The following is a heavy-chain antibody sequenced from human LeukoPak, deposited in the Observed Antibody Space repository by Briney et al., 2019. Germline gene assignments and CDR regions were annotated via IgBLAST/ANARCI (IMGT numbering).Heavy chain of an antibody. CDR3: AKVGSYHDFDH. Sequence: GGSLRLPCAASGFTFSSYAMHWVRQAPGKGLEWVALISYDGSNKYYADSVKGRFTVSRDNSKNTLFLQMNSLRAEDTAVYYCAKVGSYHDFDHWGQGTLVTVSS. D-gene: IGHD3-22*01. CDR1: GFTFSSYA. V-gene: IGHV3-30*18. J-gene: IGHJ4*02. CDR2: ISYDGSNK.